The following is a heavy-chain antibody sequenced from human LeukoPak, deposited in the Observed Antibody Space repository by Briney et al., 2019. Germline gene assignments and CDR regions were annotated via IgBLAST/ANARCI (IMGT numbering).Heavy chain of an antibody. CDR3: ARHHSHQFDI. Sequence: SETLSLTCTVSGGSISSSNYYWGWIRQPPGKGLEWIGTIYYSGNTFHNPSLKSRVTISVDTPKNQFSLKLSSVTAADTAVYYCARHHSHQFDIWGQGTMVIVSS. CDR1: GGSISSSNYY. CDR2: IYYSGNT. V-gene: IGHV4-39*01. J-gene: IGHJ3*02. D-gene: IGHD4-11*01.